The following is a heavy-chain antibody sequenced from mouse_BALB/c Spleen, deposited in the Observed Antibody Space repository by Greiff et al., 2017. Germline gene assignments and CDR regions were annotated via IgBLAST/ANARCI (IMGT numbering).Heavy chain of an antibody. V-gene: IGHV5-12-2*01. Sequence: EVMLVESGGGLVQPGGSLKLSCAASGFTFSSSTMSWVRQTPEKRLEWVAYISNGGGSTYYPDTVKGRFTISRDNAKNTLYLQMSSLKSEDTAMYYCARLSTTVVGRGYYAMDYWGQGTSVTVSS. J-gene: IGHJ4*01. CDR3: ARLSTTVVGRGYYAMDY. CDR2: ISNGGGST. D-gene: IGHD1-1*01. CDR1: GFTFSSST.